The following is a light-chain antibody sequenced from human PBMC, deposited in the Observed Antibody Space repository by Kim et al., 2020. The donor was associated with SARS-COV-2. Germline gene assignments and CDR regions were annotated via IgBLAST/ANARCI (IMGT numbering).Light chain of an antibody. Sequence: SPGERAPPSARASQGVTRNLAWSSKNPARPPSLPTYGLSTRATGIPASFSAGGSGKEFTLTISTLQSKDFAVYYCQKYNNWPRAFGQRTKVDI. CDR2: GLS. CDR3: QKYNNWPRA. J-gene: IGKJ1*01. V-gene: IGKV3-15*01. CDR1: QGVTRN.